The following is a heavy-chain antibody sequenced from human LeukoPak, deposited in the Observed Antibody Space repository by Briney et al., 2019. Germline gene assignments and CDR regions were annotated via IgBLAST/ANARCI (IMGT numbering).Heavy chain of an antibody. CDR3: ARMEYQLLYDWFDP. CDR2: MNPINGNT. CDR1: GFTFTNYD. D-gene: IGHD2-2*02. Sequence: GASVKVSCKATGFTFTNYDINWVRQATGQGLEWMGWMNPINGNTGYAQKFQGRVTITRDTSASTAYMELSSLRSEDTAVYYCARMEYQLLYDWFDPWGQGTLVTVSS. V-gene: IGHV1-8*01. J-gene: IGHJ5*02.